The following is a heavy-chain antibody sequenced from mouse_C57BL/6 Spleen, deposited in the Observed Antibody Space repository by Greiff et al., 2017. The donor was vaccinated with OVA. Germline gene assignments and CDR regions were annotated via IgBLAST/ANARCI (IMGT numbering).Heavy chain of an antibody. V-gene: IGHV1-82*01. CDR3: ARYGYDDYAMDY. CDR1: GYAFSSSW. CDR2: IYPGDGDT. J-gene: IGHJ4*01. Sequence: QVQLKQSGPELVKPGASVKISCKASGYAFSSSWMNWVKQRPGKGLEWIGRIYPGDGDTNYNGKFKGKATLTADKSSSTAYMQLSSLTSEDSAVYFCARYGYDDYAMDYWGQGTSVTVSS. D-gene: IGHD2-2*01.